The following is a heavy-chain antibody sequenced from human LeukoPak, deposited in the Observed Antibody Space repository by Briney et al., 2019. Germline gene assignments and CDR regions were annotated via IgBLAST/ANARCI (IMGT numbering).Heavy chain of an antibody. CDR1: GGSFSGYY. Sequence: PSETLSLTCAVYGGSFSGYYWSWIRQPPGKGLEWIGEINHSGSTNYNPSLKSRVTISVDTSKNQFSPKLSSVTAADTVVYYCARGLSGIAAAGNRWGQGTLVTVSS. D-gene: IGHD6-13*01. V-gene: IGHV4-34*01. J-gene: IGHJ4*02. CDR3: ARGLSGIAAAGNR. CDR2: INHSGST.